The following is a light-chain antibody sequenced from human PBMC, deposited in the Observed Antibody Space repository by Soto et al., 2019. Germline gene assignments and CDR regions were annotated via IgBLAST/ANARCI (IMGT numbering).Light chain of an antibody. Sequence: EIVMTQSPATLSVSPGDRATLSCRASQSVTGNLAWYQQKPGQSPRLLIYDTSTRATGVPARFSGSGSGTDYALNINGLQSEDFAVYYCQYFNKWPPMYTFGQGTKLEI. CDR3: QYFNKWPPMYT. CDR2: DTS. J-gene: IGKJ2*01. CDR1: QSVTGN. V-gene: IGKV3-15*01.